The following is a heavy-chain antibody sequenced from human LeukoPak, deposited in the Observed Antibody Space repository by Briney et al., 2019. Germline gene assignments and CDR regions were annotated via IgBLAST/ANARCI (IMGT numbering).Heavy chain of an antibody. CDR1: GGSISSGDYY. Sequence: PSETLSLTCTVSGGSISSGDYYWSWIRQPPGKGLEWIGYIYYSGSTYYNPSLKSRVTISVDTSKNQFSLKLSSVTAADTAVYYCARVPSYYYCMDVWGKGTTVTVSS. V-gene: IGHV4-30-4*08. J-gene: IGHJ6*03. CDR2: IYYSGST. CDR3: ARVPSYYYCMDV.